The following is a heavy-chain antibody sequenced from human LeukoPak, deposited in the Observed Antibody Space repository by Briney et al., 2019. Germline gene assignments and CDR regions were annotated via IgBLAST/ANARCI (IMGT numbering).Heavy chain of an antibody. D-gene: IGHD5-18*01. Sequence: PGGSLRLSCAASGFTFSSYEMNWVRQAPGKGLEWGSYISSSGSTIYYADSVKGRFTISRDNAKNSLYLQMNSLRAEDTAVYYCARESTAMVMYNWFDPWGQGALVTVSS. V-gene: IGHV3-48*03. CDR2: ISSSGSTI. CDR1: GFTFSSYE. J-gene: IGHJ5*02. CDR3: ARESTAMVMYNWFDP.